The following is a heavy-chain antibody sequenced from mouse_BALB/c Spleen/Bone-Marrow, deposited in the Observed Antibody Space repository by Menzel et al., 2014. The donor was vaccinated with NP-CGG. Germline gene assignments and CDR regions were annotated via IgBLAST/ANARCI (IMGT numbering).Heavy chain of an antibody. CDR1: GFTLSSYG. CDR3: SLNWDFPC. V-gene: IGHV5-6*02. CDR2: INNAGTYT. D-gene: IGHD4-1*02. J-gene: IGHJ3*01. Sequence: VMLVESGGDLVKFGGSLILSCAASGFTLSSYGMFWVRPTTDKRPVWVATINNAGTYTYYPDSVKGRFTNSRCNAKNPLYLQRSSLKSKDTPMYFCSLNWDFPCWIQGTLGT.